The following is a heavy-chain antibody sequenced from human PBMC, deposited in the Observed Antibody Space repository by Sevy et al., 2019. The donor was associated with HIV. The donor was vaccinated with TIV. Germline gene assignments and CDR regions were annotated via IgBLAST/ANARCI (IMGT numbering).Heavy chain of an antibody. CDR1: GDSVSSNSAA. Sequence: SQTLSLTCAISGDSVSSNSAAWNWIRQSPSRGLEWLGRTYYRSKWYNDYAVSVKSRITINPDTSKNQSSLQLNSVTPEDTAVYYCAREYCGGDCYSYYYYGMDVWGQGTTVTVSS. CDR2: TYYRSKWYN. CDR3: AREYCGGDCYSYYYYGMDV. D-gene: IGHD2-21*02. J-gene: IGHJ6*02. V-gene: IGHV6-1*01.